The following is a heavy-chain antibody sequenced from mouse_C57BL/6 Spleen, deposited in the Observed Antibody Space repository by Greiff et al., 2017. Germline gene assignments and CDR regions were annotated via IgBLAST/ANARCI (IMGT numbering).Heavy chain of an antibody. D-gene: IGHD2-4*01. CDR3: ALSYYDYDWFAY. Sequence: QVQLQQSGAELVRPGTSVKMSCTASGYTFTNYWIGWAKQRPGHGLEWIGDIYPGGGYTNYNEQFKGKATLTADKSSSTAYMQFSSLTAEDSAIYYCALSYYDYDWFAYWGQGTLVTVSA. V-gene: IGHV1-63*01. CDR2: IYPGGGYT. J-gene: IGHJ3*01. CDR1: GYTFTNYW.